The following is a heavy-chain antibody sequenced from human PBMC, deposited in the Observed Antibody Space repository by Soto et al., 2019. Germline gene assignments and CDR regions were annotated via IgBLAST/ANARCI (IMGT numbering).Heavy chain of an antibody. CDR1: GFTFSNAW. D-gene: IGHD3-10*01. CDR2: IKGKIDGGTT. V-gene: IGHV3-15*01. CDR3: ASSGRFGELLDY. J-gene: IGHJ4*02. Sequence: GGSLTLSCAASGFTFSNAWMSWVRQAPGQGLEWVALIKGKIDGGTTDYAALVKGRFNISRDDSKNTVYLQMNSLRAEDTAVYYCASSGRFGELLDYWGQGTLVTV.